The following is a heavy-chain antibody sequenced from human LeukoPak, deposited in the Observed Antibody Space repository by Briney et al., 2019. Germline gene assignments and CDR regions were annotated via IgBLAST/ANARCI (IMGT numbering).Heavy chain of an antibody. Sequence: KPSETLSLTCTVSGGSISSSTYYWGWIRQPPGKGLEWIGYIYYSGSTYYNPSLKSRVTISVDTSKNQFSLKLSSVTAADTAVYYCARGSYDSSGYYLSYFDYWGQGTLVTVSS. CDR3: ARGSYDSSGYYLSYFDY. CDR2: IYYSGST. V-gene: IGHV4-31*03. CDR1: GGSISSSTYY. J-gene: IGHJ4*02. D-gene: IGHD3-22*01.